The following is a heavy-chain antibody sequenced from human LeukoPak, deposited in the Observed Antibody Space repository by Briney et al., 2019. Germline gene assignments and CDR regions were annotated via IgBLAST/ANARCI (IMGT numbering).Heavy chain of an antibody. D-gene: IGHD6-13*01. V-gene: IGHV3-66*01. CDR2: IYSGGST. CDR1: GFTVSSNY. J-gene: IGHJ6*02. CDR3: ARDLSGRVYGYYYGMDV. Sequence: GGSLRLSCAASGFTVSSNYMSWVRQAPGKGLEWVSVIYSGGSTYYADSVKGRFTISRDNSKNTLYLQMNSLRAEDTAVYYCARDLSGRVYGYYYGMDVWGQGTTVTVSS.